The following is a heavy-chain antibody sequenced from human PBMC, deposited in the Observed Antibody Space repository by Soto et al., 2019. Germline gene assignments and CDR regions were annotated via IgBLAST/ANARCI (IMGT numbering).Heavy chain of an antibody. Sequence: QVELQESGPGLVKPSQTLSLTCIVSRASISSGIHYYSWIRQHPGQGLEWIGNIYYSGTTYYNPSLKNRINISVDTSKNQFSLKLSSVTAADTAVYYCASYLDCSGTRSYGAFDYWGQGTLVTVSS. V-gene: IGHV4-31*03. CDR3: ASYLDCSGTRSYGAFDY. CDR1: RASISSGIHY. CDR2: IYYSGTT. J-gene: IGHJ4*02. D-gene: IGHD2-2*01.